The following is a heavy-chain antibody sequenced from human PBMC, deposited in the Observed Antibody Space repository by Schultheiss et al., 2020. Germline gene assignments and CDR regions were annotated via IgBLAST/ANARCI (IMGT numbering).Heavy chain of an antibody. V-gene: IGHV3-30*14. D-gene: IGHD6-19*01. CDR3: ARDKTVAGCFDY. J-gene: IGHJ4*02. CDR2: ISYDGSNK. Sequence: GGSLRLSCAASGFTFSSYAMHWVRQAPGKGLEWVAVISYDGSNKYYADSVKGRFTISRDNSKNTLYLQVISLRAEDTAVYYCARDKTVAGCFDYWGQGTLVTVSS. CDR1: GFTFSSYA.